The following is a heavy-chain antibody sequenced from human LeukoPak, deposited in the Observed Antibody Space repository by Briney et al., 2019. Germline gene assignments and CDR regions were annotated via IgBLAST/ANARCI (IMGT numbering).Heavy chain of an antibody. J-gene: IGHJ4*02. CDR2: ISSSSSYT. CDR3: ARLSYSSGWPDY. D-gene: IGHD6-19*01. CDR1: GFTFSSYE. V-gene: IGHV3-21*05. Sequence: GGSLRLSCAASGFTFSSYEMNWVRQAPGKGLEWVSYISSSSSYTNYADSVKGRFTISRDNAKNSLYLQMNSLRAEDTAVYYCARLSYSSGWPDYWGQGTLVTVSS.